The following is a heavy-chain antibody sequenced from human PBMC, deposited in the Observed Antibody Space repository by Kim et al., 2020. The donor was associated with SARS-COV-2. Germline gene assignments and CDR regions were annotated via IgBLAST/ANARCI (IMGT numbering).Heavy chain of an antibody. CDR2: ISGSGGST. CDR3: AKAPIRLLTMIVVVDYYFDY. CDR1: GFTFSSYA. D-gene: IGHD3-22*01. Sequence: GGSLRLSCAASGFTFSSYAMSWVRQAPGKGLEWVSAISGSGGSTYYADSVKGRFTISRDNSKNTLYLQMNSLRAEDTAVYYCAKAPIRLLTMIVVVDYYFDYWGQGTLVTVSS. J-gene: IGHJ4*02. V-gene: IGHV3-23*01.